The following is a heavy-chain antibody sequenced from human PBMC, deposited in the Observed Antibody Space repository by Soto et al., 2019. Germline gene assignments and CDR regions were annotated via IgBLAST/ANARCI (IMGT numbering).Heavy chain of an antibody. V-gene: IGHV3-7*01. J-gene: IGHJ6*02. Sequence: GGSLRLPCAASGFTFSSYWMSWVRQAPGKGLEWVANIKQDGSEKYYVDSVKGRFTISRDNAKNSLYLQMNSLRAEDTAVYYCARLDSSGYYYAQYYYYYYGMDVWGQGTKVTVSS. CDR3: ARLDSSGYYYAQYYYYYYGMDV. CDR1: GFTFSSYW. CDR2: IKQDGSEK. D-gene: IGHD3-22*01.